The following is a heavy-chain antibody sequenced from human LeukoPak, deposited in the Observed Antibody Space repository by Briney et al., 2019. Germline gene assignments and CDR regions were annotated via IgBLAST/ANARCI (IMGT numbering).Heavy chain of an antibody. J-gene: IGHJ4*02. CDR2: ISDGGDTT. V-gene: IGHV3-23*01. CDR3: AKTQGFFDH. Sequence: PGGSLRLSCAASGFTFSNNGMTWVRQAPGKGMEWVTSISDGGDTTYDAGSVKGRFTVSRDNSKNILYLQMNSLRAEDTAIYYCAKTQGFFDHWGQGSLVTVSS. CDR1: GFTFSNNG.